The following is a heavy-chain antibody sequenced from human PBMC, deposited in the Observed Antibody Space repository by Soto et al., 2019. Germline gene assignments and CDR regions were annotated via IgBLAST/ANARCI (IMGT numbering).Heavy chain of an antibody. V-gene: IGHV3-33*01. CDR3: AIDGEIGVGATEYYYYYGMDV. Sequence: HPGGSLRLSCAASGFTFSSYGMHWVRQAPGKGLEWVAVIWYDGSNKYYADSVKGRFTISRDNSKNTLYLQMNSLRAEDTAVYYCAIDGEIGVGATEYYYYYGMDVWGQGTTVTVSS. CDR1: GFTFSSYG. J-gene: IGHJ6*02. D-gene: IGHD1-26*01. CDR2: IWYDGSNK.